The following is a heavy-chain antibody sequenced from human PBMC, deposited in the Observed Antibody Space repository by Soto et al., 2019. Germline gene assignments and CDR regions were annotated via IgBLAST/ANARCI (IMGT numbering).Heavy chain of an antibody. CDR2: IIPIFGTA. CDR1: GGTFSSYA. CDR3: ARRRRWELLDY. Sequence: QVQLVQSGAEVKKPGSSVKVSCKASGGTFSSYAISWVRQAPGQGLEWMGGIIPIFGTANYAQKFQGRVTMSADESTSTAYMELSSLRSEDTAVYYCARRRRWELLDYWGQGTLVTVSS. V-gene: IGHV1-69*12. J-gene: IGHJ4*02. D-gene: IGHD1-26*01.